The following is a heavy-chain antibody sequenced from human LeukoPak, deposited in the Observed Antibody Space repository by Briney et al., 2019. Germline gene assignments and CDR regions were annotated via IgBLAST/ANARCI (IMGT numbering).Heavy chain of an antibody. CDR3: ARGGDSSNWYPGHFDY. CDR1: GFSFNTYW. V-gene: IGHV3-74*01. D-gene: IGHD6-13*01. J-gene: IGHJ4*02. Sequence: GGSVRLSCAASGFSFNTYWMHWVRQTPGKGLVWVARINSDGSSANYADSVKGRFTISRDNAKDTLYLQMTSLRAEDTAVYYCARGGDSSNWYPGHFDYWGQGALV. CDR2: INSDGSSA.